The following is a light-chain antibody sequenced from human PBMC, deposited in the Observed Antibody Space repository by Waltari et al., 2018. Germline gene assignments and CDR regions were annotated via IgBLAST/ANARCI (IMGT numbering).Light chain of an antibody. CDR2: DAS. J-gene: IGKJ1*01. V-gene: IGKV3-20*01. CDR1: QSVSKY. CDR3: QKYVNLPAT. Sequence: EIVLTQSPGTLSLSTGERATLSCRASQSVSKYLAWYQQKPGQAPRLLIYDASTRATGIPDRFSGSGSGTDFSLTISRLEPEDFAVYYCQKYVNLPATFGQGTKVEIK.